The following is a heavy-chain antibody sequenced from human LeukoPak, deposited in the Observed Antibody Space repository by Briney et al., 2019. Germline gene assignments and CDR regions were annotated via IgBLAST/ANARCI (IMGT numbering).Heavy chain of an antibody. J-gene: IGHJ5*02. CDR1: GFTFSSYA. V-gene: IGHV3-30*04. Sequence: GGSLRLSCAASGFTFSSYAMHWVRQAPGKWLEWVAVISYDGSNKYYADSVKGRFTISRDNSKNTLYLQMNSLRAEDTAVYYCARGASTIFGVVTDNWFDPWGQGTLVTVSS. CDR2: ISYDGSNK. CDR3: ARGASTIFGVVTDNWFDP. D-gene: IGHD3-3*01.